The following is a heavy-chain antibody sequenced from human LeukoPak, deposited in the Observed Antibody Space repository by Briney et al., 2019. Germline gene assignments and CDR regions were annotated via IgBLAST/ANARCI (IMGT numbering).Heavy chain of an antibody. CDR3: ARLTKDFWSGYHLYYYYYMDV. V-gene: IGHV5-51*01. CDR2: IYPGDSDT. J-gene: IGHJ6*03. D-gene: IGHD3-3*01. Sequence: GESLKTSCKGSGYSFTSYWSGWVPQIPGKGLEWLGIIYPGDSDTSYGPSVQGQGTISADKSISTAYLQWSSLKASDTAMYYCARLTKDFWSGYHLYYYYYMDVWGKGTTVTVSS. CDR1: GYSFTSYW.